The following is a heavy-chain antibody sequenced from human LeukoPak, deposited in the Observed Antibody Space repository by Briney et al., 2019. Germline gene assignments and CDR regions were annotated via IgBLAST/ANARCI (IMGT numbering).Heavy chain of an antibody. V-gene: IGHV3-33*06. CDR1: GFTFSSYG. J-gene: IGHJ6*03. D-gene: IGHD2-15*01. CDR3: AKGGVGYGSYHYMDV. Sequence: GGSLRLSCAASGFTFSSYGMHWVRQAPGKGLEWVAVIWYDGSNKYYADSVKGRFTISRDNSKNTLYLQMNSLRAEDTAVYYCAKGGVGYGSYHYMDVRGKGTTVTVSS. CDR2: IWYDGSNK.